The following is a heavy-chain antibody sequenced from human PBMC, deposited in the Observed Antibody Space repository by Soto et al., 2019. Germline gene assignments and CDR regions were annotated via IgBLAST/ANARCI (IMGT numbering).Heavy chain of an antibody. CDR3: VLVYTARPGWFDP. Sequence: GESLKISFKGSGYSFTSYWISLVRQIPGKGLEWMGRIDPSDSYTNYSPSFQGHVTISADKSISTAYLQWSSLKASDTAMYYCVLVYTARPGWFDPWGQGTLVTVSS. CDR2: IDPSDSYT. D-gene: IGHD6-6*01. J-gene: IGHJ5*02. V-gene: IGHV5-10-1*01. CDR1: GYSFTSYW.